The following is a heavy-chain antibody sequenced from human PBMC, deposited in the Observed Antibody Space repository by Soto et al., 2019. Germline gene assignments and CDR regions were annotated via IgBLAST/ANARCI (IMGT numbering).Heavy chain of an antibody. CDR1: GGTFSSYA. V-gene: IGHV1-69*13. Sequence: SVKVSCKASGGTFSSYAISWVRRAPGQGLEWMGGIIPIFGTANYAQKFQGRVTITADESTSTAYMELCSLRSEDTAVYYCATSGQLERVFDYWGQGTLVTVSS. CDR3: ATSGQLERVFDY. J-gene: IGHJ4*02. D-gene: IGHD6-6*01. CDR2: IIPIFGTA.